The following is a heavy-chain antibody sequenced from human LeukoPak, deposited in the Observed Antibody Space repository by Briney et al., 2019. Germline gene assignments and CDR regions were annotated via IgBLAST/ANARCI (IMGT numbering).Heavy chain of an antibody. V-gene: IGHV1-46*01. Sequence: GASVKVSCKASGYTFTSYYMHWVRQAPGQGLEWMGIINPSGGSTSYAQKFQGRVTMNRDTYTSTVYMELSSLRSEDTAVYYCARTFEMAHDAFDIWGQGTMVTVSS. CDR3: ARTFEMAHDAFDI. CDR1: GYTFTSYY. J-gene: IGHJ3*02. CDR2: INPSGGST. D-gene: IGHD5-24*01.